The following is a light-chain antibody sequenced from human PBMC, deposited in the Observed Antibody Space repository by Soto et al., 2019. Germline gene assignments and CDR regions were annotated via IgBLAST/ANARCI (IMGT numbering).Light chain of an antibody. Sequence: EIVMTQSPATLSVSPGERATLSCRASQSVSSNLAWYQQKPGQAPRLLIYGASTRATGIPARFSGSGSGTEFTPTISSPQSEDFGVYYCQQYNNWPPWTFGQGTKVEIK. CDR3: QQYNNWPPWT. V-gene: IGKV3-15*01. J-gene: IGKJ1*01. CDR1: QSVSSN. CDR2: GAS.